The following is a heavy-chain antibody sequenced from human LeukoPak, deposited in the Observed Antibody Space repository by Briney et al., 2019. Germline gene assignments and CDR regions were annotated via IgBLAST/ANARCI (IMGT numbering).Heavy chain of an antibody. Sequence: SQTLSLTCTVSGGSISSGSYYWSWIRQPAGKGLEWIGRIYTSGSTNYNPSLKSRVTISVDTSKNQFSLKLSSVTAADTAVYYCARIVWYYDSSGYYYYYYYMDVWGKGTTVTISS. V-gene: IGHV4-61*02. D-gene: IGHD3-22*01. J-gene: IGHJ6*03. CDR1: GGSISSGSYY. CDR3: ARIVWYYDSSGYYYYYYYMDV. CDR2: IYTSGST.